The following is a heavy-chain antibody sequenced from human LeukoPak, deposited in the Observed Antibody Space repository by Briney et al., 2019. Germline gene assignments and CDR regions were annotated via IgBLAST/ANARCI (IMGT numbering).Heavy chain of an antibody. J-gene: IGHJ3*02. Sequence: GGSLRLSCAASGFTFSSYSMNWVRQAPGKGLEWASSISSSSSYIYYADSVKGRFTISRDNAKNSLYLQMNSLRAEDTAVYYCARDYYDSSGEGNAFDIWGQGTMVTVSS. CDR1: GFTFSSYS. CDR2: ISSSSSYI. CDR3: ARDYYDSSGEGNAFDI. V-gene: IGHV3-21*01. D-gene: IGHD3-22*01.